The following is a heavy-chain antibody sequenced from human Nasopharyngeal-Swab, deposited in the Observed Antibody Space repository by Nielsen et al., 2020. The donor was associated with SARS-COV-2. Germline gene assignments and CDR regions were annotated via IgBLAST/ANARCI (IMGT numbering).Heavy chain of an antibody. V-gene: IGHV3-48*02. CDR1: GFTFSTYS. D-gene: IGHD3-9*01. CDR2: ISSSSSTI. CDR3: ARDLKYYDILTGYYGWYRIDY. J-gene: IGHJ4*02. Sequence: GESLKISCAASGFTFSTYSMNWVRQAPGKGLEWVSYISSSSSTIYYADSVKGRFTISRDNGKNSLYLQMNSLRDEDTAVYYCARDLKYYDILTGYYGWYRIDYWGQGTLVTVSS.